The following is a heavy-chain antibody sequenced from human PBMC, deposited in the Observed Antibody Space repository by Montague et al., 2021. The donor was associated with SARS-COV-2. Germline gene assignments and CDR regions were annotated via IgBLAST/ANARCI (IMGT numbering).Heavy chain of an antibody. Sequence: SLRLSCAASGFTFDDYAMHWVRQAPGKGLEWVSGISWNSGSIGYADSVKGRFTISRDNAKNSLYLQMNSLRAEDTALYYCAEDRSSGWRPQYYFDYWGQGTLVTGSS. V-gene: IGHV3-9*01. CDR1: GFTFDDYA. D-gene: IGHD6-19*01. CDR2: ISWNSGSI. J-gene: IGHJ4*02. CDR3: AEDRSSGWRPQYYFDY.